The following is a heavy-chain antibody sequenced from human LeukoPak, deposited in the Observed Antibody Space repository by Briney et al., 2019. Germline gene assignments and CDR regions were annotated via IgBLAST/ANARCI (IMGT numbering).Heavy chain of an antibody. D-gene: IGHD2-2*01. V-gene: IGHV4-4*07. CDR2: IYTSGST. CDR3: ARTLTKIGYCSSTSCYAALNAFDI. CDR1: GGSISSYY. Sequence: SETLPLTCTVSGGSISSYYWSWIRQPAGKGLEWIGRIYTSGSTNYNPSLKSRVTMSVDTSKNQFSLKLSSVTAADTAVYYCARTLTKIGYCSSTSCYAALNAFDIWGQGTMVTVSS. J-gene: IGHJ3*02.